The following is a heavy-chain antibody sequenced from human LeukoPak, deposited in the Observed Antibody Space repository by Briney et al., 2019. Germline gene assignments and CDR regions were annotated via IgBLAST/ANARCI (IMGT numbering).Heavy chain of an antibody. D-gene: IGHD2-2*01. CDR1: GGSISSYD. J-gene: IGHJ4*02. Sequence: SETLSLTCTVSGGSISSYDWSWIRQPPGKGLEWIGYIYDSGSTNYNPSLKSRLTISVDTSKNQFSLKLSSVTAADTAVYYCARTSSVPAAPHFDSWGQGTLVTVSS. CDR2: IYDSGST. V-gene: IGHV4-59*08. CDR3: ARTSSVPAAPHFDS.